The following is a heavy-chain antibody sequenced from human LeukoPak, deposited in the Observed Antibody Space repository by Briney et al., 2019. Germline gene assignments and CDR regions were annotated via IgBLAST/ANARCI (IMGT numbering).Heavy chain of an antibody. CDR2: INAGNGNT. J-gene: IGHJ4*02. CDR3: ARDLVATIGFDY. Sequence: GASVKVSCKASGYTFTSYAMHWVRQAPGQRLEWMGWINAGNGNTKYSQKFQGRVTITRDTSVSTAYVELSSLRSEDTAVYYCARDLVATIGFDYWGQGTLVTVSS. D-gene: IGHD5-12*01. V-gene: IGHV1-3*01. CDR1: GYTFTSYA.